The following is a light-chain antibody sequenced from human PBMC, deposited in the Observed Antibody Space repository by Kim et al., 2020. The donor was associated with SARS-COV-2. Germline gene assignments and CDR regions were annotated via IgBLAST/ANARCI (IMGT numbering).Light chain of an antibody. CDR3: QKYNSAPWT. CDR1: QGITNS. CDR2: AAS. Sequence: VYVGDRVTITCRASQGITNSLACYQQKPGKVPQLLIYAASALQSGVPSRFSGSGSGTDFTLTISSLQPEDVATYYCQKYNSAPWTFGQGTKVEIK. J-gene: IGKJ1*01. V-gene: IGKV1-27*01.